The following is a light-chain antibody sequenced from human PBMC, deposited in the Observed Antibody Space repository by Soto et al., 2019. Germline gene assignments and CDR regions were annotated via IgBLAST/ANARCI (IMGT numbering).Light chain of an antibody. CDR3: VAWDDSLSGLV. Sequence: QSALTQPASVSGSPGQSITISCTGTSSDVGAYNYVSWYQQHPGKAPKLMIYEVSNRPSGVSNRFSGSKSGNTASLTISGLQAEDEADYYCVAWDDSLSGLVFGTGTKVTVL. J-gene: IGLJ1*01. V-gene: IGLV2-14*01. CDR2: EVS. CDR1: SSDVGAYNY.